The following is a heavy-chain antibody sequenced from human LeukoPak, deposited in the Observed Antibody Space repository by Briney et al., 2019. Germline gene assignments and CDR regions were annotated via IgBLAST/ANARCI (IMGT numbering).Heavy chain of an antibody. V-gene: IGHV4-61*02. CDR3: ARYNSLEWLIPSDAFDI. D-gene: IGHD3-3*01. Sequence: SQTLSLTCTVSGGSISSGSYYWSWIRQPAGKGLEWIGRIYTSGSTNYNPSLKSRVTISVDTSKNQFSLKLSSVTAADTAVYYCARYNSLEWLIPSDAFDIWGQGTMVTVSS. J-gene: IGHJ3*02. CDR2: IYTSGST. CDR1: GGSISSGSYY.